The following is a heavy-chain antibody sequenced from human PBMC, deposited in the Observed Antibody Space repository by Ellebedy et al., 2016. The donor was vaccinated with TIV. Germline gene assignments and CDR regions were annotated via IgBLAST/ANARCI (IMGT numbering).Heavy chain of an antibody. J-gene: IGHJ4*02. CDR1: GFTFSSYS. Sequence: GESLKISCAASGFTFSSYSMNWVRQAPGKGLEWVSSISSSSSYIYYADSVKGRFTISRDNAKNSLYLQMNSLRAEDTAVYYCARDQSVVTGTLDYWGQGTLVTVSS. CDR3: ARDQSVVTGTLDY. D-gene: IGHD2-21*02. V-gene: IGHV3-21*01. CDR2: ISSSSSYI.